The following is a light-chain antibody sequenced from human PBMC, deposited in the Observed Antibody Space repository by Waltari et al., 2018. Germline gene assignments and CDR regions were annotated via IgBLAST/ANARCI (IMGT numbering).Light chain of an antibody. CDR1: QSVSSY. Sequence: EIVLTQSPATLSLSPGERATLSCRASQSVSSYLAWYQQKPGQAPRLLIYDTYNRATGIPARFSGSGSGTDFTLTISSLEPEDFAFYYCQQRSNWPPTFGQGTKVEIK. V-gene: IGKV3-11*01. J-gene: IGKJ1*01. CDR3: QQRSNWPPT. CDR2: DTY.